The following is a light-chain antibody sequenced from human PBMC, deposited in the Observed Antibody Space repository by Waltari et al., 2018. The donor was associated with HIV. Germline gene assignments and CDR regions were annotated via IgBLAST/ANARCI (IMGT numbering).Light chain of an antibody. CDR2: EVS. CDR1: SSDIGLYNF. V-gene: IGLV2-8*01. J-gene: IGLJ2*01. Sequence: QSALTQPPSASGSPGQSVTISCAGTSSDIGLYNFVSWYQHHPGKAPQLMISEVSRRPSVVPDRFSGSKSGNTASLTVSGLQAEDEAAYYCFSYAGNNYLLFGGGTKLTVL. CDR3: FSYAGNNYLL.